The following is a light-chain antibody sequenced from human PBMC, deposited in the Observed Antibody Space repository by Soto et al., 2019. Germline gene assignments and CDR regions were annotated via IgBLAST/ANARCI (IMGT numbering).Light chain of an antibody. CDR1: QSISNH. CDR2: AAS. V-gene: IGKV1-39*01. Sequence: DIQRTQSPSSLSASVEDRVIITCRASQSISNHLNWYQQKPGKAPKLLIFAASSLQSGVPSRFSGSRSGPGFTLTISSLQPEDFATYYCQQSYSSPPTFGQGTKVDIK. J-gene: IGKJ1*01. CDR3: QQSYSSPPT.